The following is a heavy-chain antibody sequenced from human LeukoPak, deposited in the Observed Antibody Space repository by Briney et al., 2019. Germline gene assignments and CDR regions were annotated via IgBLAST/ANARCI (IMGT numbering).Heavy chain of an antibody. CDR2: INTNTGNP. CDR3: ARDRHLEWLFLFDY. J-gene: IGHJ4*02. V-gene: IGHV7-4-1*02. CDR1: GYTFTSYA. Sequence: ASVRVSCKASGYTFTSYAMNWVRQAPGQGLEWMGWINTNTGNPTYAQGFTGRFVFSLDTSVSTAYLQISSLKAEDTAVYYCARDRHLEWLFLFDYWGQGTLVTVSS. D-gene: IGHD3-3*01.